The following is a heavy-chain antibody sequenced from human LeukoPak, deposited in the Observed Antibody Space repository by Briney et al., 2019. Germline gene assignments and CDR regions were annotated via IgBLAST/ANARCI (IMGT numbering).Heavy chain of an antibody. D-gene: IGHD3-22*01. J-gene: IGHJ4*02. Sequence: PGGSLRLSCAASGFTFSSYAMSWVRQAPGKGLEWVSAISGSGGSTYYADSVKGRFTISRDNSKNTLYLQMNSLRAEDTAVYYCAKDEDYDSSGDTLDYWGQGTLVTVSS. CDR2: ISGSGGST. CDR3: AKDEDYDSSGDTLDY. V-gene: IGHV3-23*01. CDR1: GFTFSSYA.